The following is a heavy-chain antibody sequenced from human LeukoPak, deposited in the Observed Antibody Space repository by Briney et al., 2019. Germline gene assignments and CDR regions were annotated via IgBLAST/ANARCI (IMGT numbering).Heavy chain of an antibody. V-gene: IGHV4-39*07. Sequence: PSETLSLTCTVSGGSISNSPYYWGWIRQPPGKGLEWIGSIYYGGSTYCNPSLKSRVTISVDTSKNQFSLKLSSVTAADTAVYYCSRVASPGYYYYMDVWGQGTTVTVSS. CDR1: GGSISNSPYY. CDR3: SRVASPGYYYYMDV. CDR2: IYYGGST. J-gene: IGHJ6*03.